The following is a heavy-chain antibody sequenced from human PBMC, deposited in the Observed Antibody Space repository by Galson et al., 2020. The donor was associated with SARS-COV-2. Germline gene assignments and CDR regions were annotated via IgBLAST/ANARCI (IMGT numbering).Heavy chain of an antibody. V-gene: IGHV3-30*18. D-gene: IGHD6-19*01. CDR1: GFTFSSYG. Sequence: GGSLRLSCAASGFTFSSYGMHWVRQAPGKGLEWVAVISYDGSNKYYADSVKGRFTISRDNSKNTLYLQMNSLRAEDTAVYYCAKELLTGYSSGCYRDDHYFDYWGQGTLVTVSS. CDR3: AKELLTGYSSGCYRDDHYFDY. CDR2: ISYDGSNK. J-gene: IGHJ4*02.